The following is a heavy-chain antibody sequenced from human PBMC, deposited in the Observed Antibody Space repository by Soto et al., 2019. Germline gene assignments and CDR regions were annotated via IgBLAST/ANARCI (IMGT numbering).Heavy chain of an antibody. CDR3: AREDFWSGYYTGGIDY. CDR1: GYTFTSYG. D-gene: IGHD3-3*01. J-gene: IGHJ4*02. CDR2: ISTHNGNT. V-gene: IGHV1-18*01. Sequence: QVQLVQSGAEVKKPGASVKVSCKASGYTFTSYGFSSVRQAPGQGLEWMGWISTHNGNTNYAQKLQGRVTMTTEISTRTAYMELRSLRSDDTAVYYCAREDFWSGYYTGGIDYWGQGTLVTVSS.